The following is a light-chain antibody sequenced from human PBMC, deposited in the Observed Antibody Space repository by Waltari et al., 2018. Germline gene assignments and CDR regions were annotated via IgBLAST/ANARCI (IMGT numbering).Light chain of an antibody. CDR3: QQYNNWPPIT. CDR2: SAS. V-gene: IGKV3D-15*01. J-gene: IGKJ5*01. CDR1: QSVSNS. Sequence: EIVMTQSPPTLSVSPGERATLSCRASQSVSNSLAWYQHRPGRAPRLLIHSASTRAPGIPARFSGSGSETEFTLTISNLQSEDFALYYCQQYNNWPPITFGQGTRLEMK.